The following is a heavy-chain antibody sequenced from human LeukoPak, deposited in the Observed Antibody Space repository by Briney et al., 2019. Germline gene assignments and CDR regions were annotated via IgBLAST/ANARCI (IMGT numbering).Heavy chain of an antibody. CDR3: ARPFGDSSGYGAFDI. Sequence: GGSLRLSCAASGFTVSSNYMSWVRQAPGKGLEWVSVIYSGGSTYYADSVKGRFTISRDNSKNTLYLQMNSLRAEDTAVYYCARPFGDSSGYGAFDIWGQGTMVTVSS. CDR2: IYSGGST. V-gene: IGHV3-53*01. D-gene: IGHD3-22*01. CDR1: GFTVSSNY. J-gene: IGHJ3*02.